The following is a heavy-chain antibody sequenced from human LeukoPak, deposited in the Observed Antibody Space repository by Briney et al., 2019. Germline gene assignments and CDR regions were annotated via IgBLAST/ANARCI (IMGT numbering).Heavy chain of an antibody. CDR3: APSPLLPESSSWFHFDY. Sequence: PGVSLRLSCAVSGFTFSTYGMHWVRQAPGKGPESVAVISYDWSNKDYADSVKGRFTISRDKSKDTVYLKMDSLRAEDTAVYYCAPSPLLPESSSWFHFDYWGQGTLVTVSS. D-gene: IGHD6-13*01. CDR2: ISYDWSNK. CDR1: GFTFSTYG. J-gene: IGHJ4*02. V-gene: IGHV3-30*03.